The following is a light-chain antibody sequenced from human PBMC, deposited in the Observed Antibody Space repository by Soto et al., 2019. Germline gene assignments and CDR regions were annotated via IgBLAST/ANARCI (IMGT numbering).Light chain of an antibody. V-gene: IGKV3-20*01. CDR1: QSISNNY. J-gene: IGKJ4*01. CDR3: QQYGSSPLT. Sequence: EIVLTQSPGTLSLSLVERAALSCRASQSISNNYLAWYQQKPGQGPRLLIQGASVRATGIPDRFSGSGSGTDFTLTISRLEPEDFAVYYCQQYGSSPLTFGGGTKVDIK. CDR2: GAS.